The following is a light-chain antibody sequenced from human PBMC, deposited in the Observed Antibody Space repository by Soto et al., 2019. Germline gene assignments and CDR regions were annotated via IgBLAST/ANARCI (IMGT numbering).Light chain of an antibody. CDR2: AAS. Sequence: DIQMTQSPSSLSASVGDRVTITCRASQSISSYLNWYQQKPGKAPKLLIYAASSLQSGVPSRFSGSGSGTDFTLTISSLQPEDFATYSCQQSYSTLALTFGGGNKVEIK. J-gene: IGKJ4*01. V-gene: IGKV1-39*01. CDR1: QSISSY. CDR3: QQSYSTLALT.